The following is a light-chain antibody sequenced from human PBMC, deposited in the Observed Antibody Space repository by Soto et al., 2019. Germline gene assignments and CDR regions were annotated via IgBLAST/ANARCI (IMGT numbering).Light chain of an antibody. CDR1: SRDVGGYNY. V-gene: IGLV2-14*01. Sequence: QSALTQPDSVSGSPGQSITISCTGTSRDVGGYNYVSWYQQHPGKAPKLMIYDVSNRPSGVANRFSGSKSGNTASLTISGLQAEDEADYYCSSYTSSSTRVFGGGTQLTVL. J-gene: IGLJ2*01. CDR2: DVS. CDR3: SSYTSSSTRV.